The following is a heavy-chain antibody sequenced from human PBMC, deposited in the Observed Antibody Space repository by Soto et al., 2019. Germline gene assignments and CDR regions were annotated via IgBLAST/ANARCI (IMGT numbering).Heavy chain of an antibody. CDR2: INAGNGNT. D-gene: IGHD1-1*01. V-gene: IGHV1-3*01. CDR1: GYTFTSYA. Sequence: QVQLVQSGAEVKKPGASVKVSCKASGYTFTSYAMDWVRQAPGQRLEWMGWINAGNGNTKYSQKFQGRVTITRDTSASTAYMELSSLRSEDTAVYYCAREGADNWNDELYFDYWGQGTLVTVSS. CDR3: AREGADNWNDELYFDY. J-gene: IGHJ4*02.